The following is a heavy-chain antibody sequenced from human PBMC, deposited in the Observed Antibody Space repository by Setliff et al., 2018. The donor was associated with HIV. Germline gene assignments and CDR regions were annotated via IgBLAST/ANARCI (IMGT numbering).Heavy chain of an antibody. V-gene: IGHV3-30*07. CDR2: ISYDGSRT. Sequence: QPGGSLRLSCVASGFGFSNFAMHWVRQAPGKGVEWVSVISYDGSRTYYIDSVKGRFTISRDNAKNSLYLQLNSLRAEDTAVYFCARDTWQKFDYDDSGFYYWDCWGQGTLVTVSS. CDR3: ARDTWQKFDYDDSGFYYWDC. J-gene: IGHJ4*02. CDR1: GFGFSNFA. D-gene: IGHD3-22*01.